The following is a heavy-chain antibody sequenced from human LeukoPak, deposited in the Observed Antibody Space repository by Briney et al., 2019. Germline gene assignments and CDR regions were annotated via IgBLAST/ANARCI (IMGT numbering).Heavy chain of an antibody. V-gene: IGHV1-69*06. J-gene: IGHJ3*02. CDR2: IIPIFGTA. Sequence: ASVKVSCKASGGTFSSYAISWVRQAPGQGLEWMGGIIPIFGTANYAQKFQGRVTITADKSTSTAYMELSSLRSDDTAVYYCARYYYDSSGYYSGAFDIWGQGTMVTVSS. CDR1: GGTFSSYA. D-gene: IGHD3-22*01. CDR3: ARYYYDSSGYYSGAFDI.